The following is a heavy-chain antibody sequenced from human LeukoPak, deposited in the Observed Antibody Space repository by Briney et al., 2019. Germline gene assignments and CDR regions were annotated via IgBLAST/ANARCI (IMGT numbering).Heavy chain of an antibody. V-gene: IGHV3-64*04. D-gene: IGHD3-3*01. CDR3: ARDRFWSGYSLEYFDY. Sequence: GESLRLSCSTSGFTFSNHFMHWVRQAPGKGLEYVSSIGPNGASTLYADSVKGRFTISRDNSKNTLYLQMNSLRAEDTAVYYCARDRFWSGYSLEYFDYWGQGTLVTVSS. CDR1: GFTFSNHF. CDR2: IGPNGAST. J-gene: IGHJ4*02.